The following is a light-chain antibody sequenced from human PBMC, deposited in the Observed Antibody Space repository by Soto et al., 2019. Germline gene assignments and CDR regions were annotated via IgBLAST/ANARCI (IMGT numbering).Light chain of an antibody. J-gene: IGLJ3*02. CDR1: SGSVSTSYY. CDR3: WLYVRISICV. CDR2: NTN. V-gene: IGLV8-61*01. Sequence: QTVVTQEPSFSVSPGGTVTLTCGLNSGSVSTSYYPSWYQQTPGQAPRTLIYNTNTRSSGVPDRFSGSILGNKAALTITGAQADDESDYYCWLYVRISICVFGGGTKVTVL.